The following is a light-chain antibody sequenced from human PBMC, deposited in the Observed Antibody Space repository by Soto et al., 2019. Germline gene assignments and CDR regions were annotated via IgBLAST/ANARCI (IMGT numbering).Light chain of an antibody. Sequence: EIVMTQSPATLSVSPGEGVTLSCRASQCVSSSLAWYQQKPGQSPRLLIYGASTRATGIPARFSGSGSGTDFTLTISGLQSEDFAIYYCQRYANWPRTFGLGTKV. J-gene: IGKJ1*01. CDR1: QCVSSS. CDR3: QRYANWPRT. CDR2: GAS. V-gene: IGKV3-15*01.